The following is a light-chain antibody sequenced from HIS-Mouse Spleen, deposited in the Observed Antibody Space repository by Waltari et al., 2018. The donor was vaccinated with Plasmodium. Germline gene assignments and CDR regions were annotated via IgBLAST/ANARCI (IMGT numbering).Light chain of an antibody. CDR1: SSNISYNS. Sequence: QSVLTQPPSVSAAPRQKVTISCSGSSSNISYNSVSCSQQLPGTAPKLLIYDNNKRPSGIPDRFSGSKSGTSATLGITGLQTGDEADYYCGTWDSSLSAGVVFGGGTKLTVL. V-gene: IGLV1-51*01. CDR2: DNN. J-gene: IGLJ2*01. CDR3: GTWDSSLSAGVV.